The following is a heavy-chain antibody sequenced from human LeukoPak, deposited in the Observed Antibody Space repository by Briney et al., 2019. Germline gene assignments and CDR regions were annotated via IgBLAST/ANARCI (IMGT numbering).Heavy chain of an antibody. CDR2: IYYSGST. Sequence: SETLSLTCTVSGGSISSYYWNWIRQPPGKGLEWIGYIYYSGSTNYNPSLKSRVTISVDTSKNQFSLKLSSVTAADTAVYYCARGGWYPEPFQHWGQGALVTVSS. CDR3: ARGGWYPEPFQH. CDR1: GGSISSYY. J-gene: IGHJ1*01. V-gene: IGHV4-59*01. D-gene: IGHD6-19*01.